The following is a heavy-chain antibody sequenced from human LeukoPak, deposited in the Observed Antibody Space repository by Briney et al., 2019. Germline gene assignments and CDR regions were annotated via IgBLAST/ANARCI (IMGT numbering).Heavy chain of an antibody. V-gene: IGHV4-4*07. CDR2: IFTSGST. CDR3: ARTYSSVSTTYYFDY. Sequence: PSETLSLTCTVSGGSFSSHYWSWIRKPARKGLEWIGHIFTSGSTKYNPSLKSRVTMSVDTSKNQFSLKLSSVTAADTAVYYCARTYSSVSTTYYFDYWGQGTLVTVSS. J-gene: IGHJ4*02. CDR1: GGSFSSHY. D-gene: IGHD6-19*01.